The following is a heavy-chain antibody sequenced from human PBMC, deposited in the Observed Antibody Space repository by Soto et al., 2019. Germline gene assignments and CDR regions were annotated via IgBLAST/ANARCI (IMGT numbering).Heavy chain of an antibody. Sequence: PSETLSLTCTVSGGSISSYYWSWIRQPPGKGLEWIGYIYYSGSTNYNPSLKSRVTISVDTSKNQFSLKLSSVTAADTAVYYCAGTTLAYMYVWSKGTTVTVSS. CDR1: GGSISSYY. CDR2: IYYSGST. V-gene: IGHV4-59*01. J-gene: IGHJ6*03. D-gene: IGHD1-7*01. CDR3: AGTTLAYMYV.